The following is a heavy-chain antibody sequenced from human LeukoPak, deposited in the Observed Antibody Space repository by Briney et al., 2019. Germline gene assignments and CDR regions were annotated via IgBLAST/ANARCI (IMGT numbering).Heavy chain of an antibody. CDR3: AKANPCDW. CDR2: ISGDGGST. J-gene: IGHJ4*02. V-gene: IGHV3-43*02. Sequence: PGGSLRLSCAASGFTFDDYAMHWVRQAPGKGLEWVSLISGDGGSTYYADSVKGRFTVSRDNSKNSLYLQMNSLGTEDTALYYCAKANPCDWWGQGTLVTVSS. CDR1: GFTFDDYA.